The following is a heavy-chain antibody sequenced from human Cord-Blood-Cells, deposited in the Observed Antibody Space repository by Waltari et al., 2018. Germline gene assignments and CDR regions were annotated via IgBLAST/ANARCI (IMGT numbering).Heavy chain of an antibody. V-gene: IGHV1-69*01. Sequence: QVQLVQSGAEVTKHGSSVNVSCKSCGGTFTSSATSWLRRAPGPGLEWTGGIIPIFGTGNYAQKFQGRVTITADESTSTAYMELSSPRSEDTAVYYCARGGGIAAAGHFYYWGQGTLVTVSS. CDR1: GGTFTSSA. J-gene: IGHJ4*02. D-gene: IGHD6-13*01. CDR2: IIPIFGTG. CDR3: ARGGGIAAAGHFYY.